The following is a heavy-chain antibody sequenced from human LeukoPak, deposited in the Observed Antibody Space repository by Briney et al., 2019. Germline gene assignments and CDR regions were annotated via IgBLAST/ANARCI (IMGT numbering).Heavy chain of an antibody. Sequence: GGSLRLSCAASGFTFSTYTMNWVRQAPGKGLEWVSAISGSGGSTYYADSVKGRFTISRDNSKNTLYLQMNSLRAEDTAVYYCADLGSYRALDYWGQGTLVTVSS. V-gene: IGHV3-23*01. CDR2: ISGSGGST. CDR1: GFTFSTYT. J-gene: IGHJ4*02. CDR3: ADLGSYRALDY. D-gene: IGHD3-16*01.